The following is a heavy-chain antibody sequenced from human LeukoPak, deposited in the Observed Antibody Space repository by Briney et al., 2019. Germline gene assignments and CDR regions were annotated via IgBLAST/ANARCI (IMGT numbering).Heavy chain of an antibody. CDR3: ARRIVVVPAAILLGGSRQPLNWFDP. CDR2: IKQDGSEK. CDR1: GFTFSSYG. V-gene: IGHV3-7*01. Sequence: GGSLRLSCAASGFTFSSYGMSWVRQAPGKGLEWVANIKQDGSEKYYVDSVKGRFTISRDNAKNSLYLQMNSLRAEDTAVYYCARRIVVVPAAILLGGSRQPLNWFDPWGQGTLVTVSS. J-gene: IGHJ5*02. D-gene: IGHD2-2*02.